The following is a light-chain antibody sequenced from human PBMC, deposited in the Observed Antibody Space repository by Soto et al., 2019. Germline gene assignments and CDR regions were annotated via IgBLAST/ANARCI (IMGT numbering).Light chain of an antibody. Sequence: EIVMTQSPVTLSVSPGERATLSCRASQSVSSNLAWYQPKPGQAPRLLIYGASTRATGIPARFSGSGSGTEFTLTISSLQSEDFAVYYCQQYNDWRTFGQGTKLEIK. J-gene: IGKJ2*01. V-gene: IGKV3-15*01. CDR2: GAS. CDR3: QQYNDWRT. CDR1: QSVSSN.